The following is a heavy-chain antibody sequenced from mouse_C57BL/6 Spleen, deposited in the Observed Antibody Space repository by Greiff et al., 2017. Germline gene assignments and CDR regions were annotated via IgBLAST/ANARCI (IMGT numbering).Heavy chain of an antibody. D-gene: IGHD2-4*01. J-gene: IGHJ1*03. V-gene: IGHV1-55*01. CDR3: ARYDDYDAKWYFGV. Sequence: QVQLQQPGAELVKPGASVKMSCKASGYTFTSYWITWVKQRPGQGLEWIGEIYPGSGSTNYNEKFKSKATLTVDTSSSTAYMQLSSLTSEDPAVYVCARYDDYDAKWYFGVWGTGTTVTVSA. CDR2: IYPGSGST. CDR1: GYTFTSYW.